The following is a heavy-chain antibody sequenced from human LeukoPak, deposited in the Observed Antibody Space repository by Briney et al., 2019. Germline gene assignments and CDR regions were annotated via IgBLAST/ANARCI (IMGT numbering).Heavy chain of an antibody. Sequence: GGSLRLSCAASGFTFRSYGMHWVRQAPGKGLEWVAVIWYDGGNKNFADSVKGRFSISRDNSRNTLYLQVNSLRAEDTAVYYCARGSTGRAFDIWGQGTMVTVSS. V-gene: IGHV3-33*01. D-gene: IGHD4-17*01. CDR3: ARGSTGRAFDI. CDR2: IWYDGGNK. CDR1: GFTFRSYG. J-gene: IGHJ3*02.